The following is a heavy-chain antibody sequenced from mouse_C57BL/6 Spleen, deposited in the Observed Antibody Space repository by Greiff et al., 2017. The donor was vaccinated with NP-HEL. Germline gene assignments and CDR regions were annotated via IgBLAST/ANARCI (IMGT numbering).Heavy chain of an antibody. Sequence: VQLQQSGAELAKPGASVKLSCKASGYTFTSYWMHWVKQRPGQGLEWIGYINPSSGYTKYNQKLKDKATLTADKSSSPAYMQLSSLTYVDSAVYYCASSGYDYDVRGYYYAMDYWGQGTSVTVSS. CDR1: GYTFTSYW. J-gene: IGHJ4*01. CDR2: INPSSGYT. CDR3: ASSGYDYDVRGYYYAMDY. D-gene: IGHD2-4*01. V-gene: IGHV1-7*01.